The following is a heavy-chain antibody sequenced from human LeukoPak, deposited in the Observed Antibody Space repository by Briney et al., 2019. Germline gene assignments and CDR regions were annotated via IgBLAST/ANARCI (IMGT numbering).Heavy chain of an antibody. D-gene: IGHD3-3*02. CDR3: ARERDIALDY. Sequence: GGSLRLSCAASGFTFSDYYMCWVRQAPGKGLEWVAVISYDGSNKYYADSVKGRFTISRDNSKNTLYLQMNSLRAEDTAVYYCARERDIALDYWGQGTLVTVSS. J-gene: IGHJ4*02. CDR2: ISYDGSNK. CDR1: GFTFSDYY. V-gene: IGHV3-30*03.